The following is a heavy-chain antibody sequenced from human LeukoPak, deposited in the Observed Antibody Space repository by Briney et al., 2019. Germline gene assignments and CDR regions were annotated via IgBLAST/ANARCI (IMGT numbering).Heavy chain of an antibody. CDR1: GGSFSGYY. CDR3: AGNLGRGADY. D-gene: IGHD3-10*01. Sequence: SETLSLTCAVYGGSFSGYYWSWIRQPPGKGLEWIGEINHSGSTNYNPSLKSRVTISVDTSKNQFSLKLSSVTAADTAVYYCAGNLGRGADYWGQGTLVTASS. J-gene: IGHJ4*02. CDR2: INHSGST. V-gene: IGHV4-34*01.